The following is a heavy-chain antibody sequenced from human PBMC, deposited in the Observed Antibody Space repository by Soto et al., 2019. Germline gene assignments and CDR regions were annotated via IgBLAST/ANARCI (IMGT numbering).Heavy chain of an antibody. CDR1: GFSISSGFY. D-gene: IGHD6-13*01. Sequence: SETLSLTCNVSGFSISSGFYWGWVRQPPGKGLEWIGAIYHSGTTYFNPSLKSRVTMAIDTSKNQFSLSLASVAAADTAIYYCATWRGSSWFDYWGQGTLVTVSS. J-gene: IGHJ4*02. CDR2: IYHSGTT. V-gene: IGHV4-38-2*02. CDR3: ATWRGSSWFDY.